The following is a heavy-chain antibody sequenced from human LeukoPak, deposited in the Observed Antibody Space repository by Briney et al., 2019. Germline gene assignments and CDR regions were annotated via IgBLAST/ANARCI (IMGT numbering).Heavy chain of an antibody. CDR2: IYPGDSDT. D-gene: IGHD6-19*01. Sequence: GESLKISCEGSGYSFTSYWIGWVRQVPGKGLEWMGIIYPGDSDTRYSPSFQGQVTISADKSISTAYLQWSSLKASDTAMYYCARQVAVAGDYYGMDVWGQGTTVTVSS. J-gene: IGHJ6*02. V-gene: IGHV5-51*01. CDR1: GYSFTSYW. CDR3: ARQVAVAGDYYGMDV.